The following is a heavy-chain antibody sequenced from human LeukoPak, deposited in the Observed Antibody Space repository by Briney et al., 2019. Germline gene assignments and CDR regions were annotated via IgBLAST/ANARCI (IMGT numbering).Heavy chain of an antibody. CDR1: GGSISSSNW. CDR3: ASFQGILSCSWTFDI. V-gene: IGHV4-4*02. Sequence: SGTLSLTCAVSGGSISSSNWWSWVRQPPGKGLEWIGEIYHSGSTNYNPSLKSRVTISVDKSKNQFSLKLSSVTAADTAVYYCASFQGILSCSWTFDIWGQGTMVTVSS. CDR2: IYHSGST. J-gene: IGHJ3*02. D-gene: IGHD6-13*01.